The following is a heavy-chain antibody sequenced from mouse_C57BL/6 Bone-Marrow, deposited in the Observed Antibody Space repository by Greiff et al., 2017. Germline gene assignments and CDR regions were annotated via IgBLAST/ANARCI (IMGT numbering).Heavy chain of an antibody. J-gene: IGHJ4*01. CDR1: GFSFNTYA. CDR3: MRHPYGSVMDY. CDR2: IRSKSNNYTT. Sequence: EVQLVESGGGLVQPKGSLKLSCAASGFSFNTYAMNWVRQAPGKGLEWVARIRSKSNNYTTYYADSVKDRFTISRDDSESMLYLQMNNLKTEDTAMYYCMRHPYGSVMDYWGQGTSVTVSS. D-gene: IGHD1-1*01. V-gene: IGHV10-1*01.